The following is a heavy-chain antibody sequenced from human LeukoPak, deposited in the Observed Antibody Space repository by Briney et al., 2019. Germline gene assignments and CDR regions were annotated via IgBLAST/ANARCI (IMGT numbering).Heavy chain of an antibody. Sequence: GESLKISCKGSGYSFATYWIGWVRQMPGKGLEWMGIIYPGDSDTRYSPSFQGQVTISADKSINTAYLQWSSLKASDTAMYYCARADGYSYGSFDYWGQGTLVTVSS. D-gene: IGHD5-18*01. V-gene: IGHV5-51*01. CDR1: GYSFATYW. CDR2: IYPGDSDT. J-gene: IGHJ4*02. CDR3: ARADGYSYGSFDY.